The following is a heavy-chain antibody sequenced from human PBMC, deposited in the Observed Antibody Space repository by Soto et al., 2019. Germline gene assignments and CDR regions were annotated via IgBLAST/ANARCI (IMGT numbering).Heavy chain of an antibody. CDR3: ARFCCGDCHYGMDV. CDR2: IYYSGST. D-gene: IGHD2-21*02. V-gene: IGHV4-31*01. CDR1: GGSISSGGYY. J-gene: IGHJ6*02. Sequence: QVQLQESGPGLVKPSQTLSLTCTVSGGSISSGGYYWTWIRQHPGKGLEWIGYIYYSGSTYYNPSLKSLVTLSGDHSKNQFSLKLSSVTAADKAVDYCARFCCGDCHYGMDVWGQGTTVTVSS.